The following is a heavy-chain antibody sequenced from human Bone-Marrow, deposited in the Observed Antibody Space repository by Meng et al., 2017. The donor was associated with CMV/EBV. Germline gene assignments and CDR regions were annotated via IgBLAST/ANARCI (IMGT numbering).Heavy chain of an antibody. CDR2: ISYDGSNK. J-gene: IGHJ6*02. V-gene: IGHV3-30*04. CDR1: RFTFSSYA. D-gene: IGHD2-2*02. CDR3: ARDWCGYCSSTSCYICYGMDV. Sequence: GGSLRLSCAASRFTFSSYAMHWVRQAPGKGLEWVAVISYDGSNKYYADSVKGRFTISRDNSKNTLYLQMNSLRAEDTAVDYCARDWCGYCSSTSCYICYGMDVWGQGTTVTASS.